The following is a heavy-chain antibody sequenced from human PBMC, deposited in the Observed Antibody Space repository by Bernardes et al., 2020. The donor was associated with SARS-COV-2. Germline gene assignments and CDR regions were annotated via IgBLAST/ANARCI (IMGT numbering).Heavy chain of an antibody. J-gene: IGHJ4*02. D-gene: IGHD3-16*01. V-gene: IGHV3-30*18. Sequence: GGSLRLSCAASGFNFNNHGMHWVRQAPGKGLAWVSFISYVGSIKYYADSVKGRFTISRDTSKNTVFLHMNSLRPEDTAVYYCAKDTRVFLVTFGGPIYYFDYWGQGTLVTVSS. CDR3: AKDTRVFLVTFGGPIYYFDY. CDR2: ISYVGSIK. CDR1: GFNFNNHG.